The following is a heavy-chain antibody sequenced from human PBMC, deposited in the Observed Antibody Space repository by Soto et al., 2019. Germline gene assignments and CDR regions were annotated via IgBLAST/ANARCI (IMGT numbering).Heavy chain of an antibody. V-gene: IGHV5-10-1*01. J-gene: IGHJ6*02. CDR3: ARHDYGGNVENYYYGMDV. CDR1: GYSFTSYW. Sequence: PGESLKISCKGSGYSFTSYWISWVRQMPGKGLEWMGRIDPSDSYTNYSPSFQGHVTISADKSISTAYLQWSSLKASDTAMYYCARHDYGGNVENYYYGMDVWGQGTTVTVSS. D-gene: IGHD4-17*01. CDR2: IDPSDSYT.